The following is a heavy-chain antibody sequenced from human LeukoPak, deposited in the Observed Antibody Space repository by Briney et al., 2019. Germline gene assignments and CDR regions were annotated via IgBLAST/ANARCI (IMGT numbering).Heavy chain of an antibody. CDR2: ISSSGSTI. D-gene: IGHD2-15*01. V-gene: IGHV3-48*03. CDR1: GFTFSSYE. J-gene: IGHJ4*02. CDR3: VREPYCSAGSCYTSGFDC. Sequence: GGSLRLSCAASGFTFSSYEMNWVRQAPGKGLEWVSYISSSGSTIYYADSVKGRFTISRDNAKNSLYLQMNSLRAEDTAVYYCVREPYCSAGSCYTSGFDCWGQGTLVTVSS.